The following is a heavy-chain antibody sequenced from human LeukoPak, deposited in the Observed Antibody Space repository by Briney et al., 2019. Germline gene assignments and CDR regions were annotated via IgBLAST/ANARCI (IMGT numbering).Heavy chain of an antibody. V-gene: IGHV3-66*01. CDR3: ARDSYSGDTRVRWFDP. Sequence: GGSLTLSCAASGSTVSNNYMSWVRQAPGKGLEWVSVLYRDGPTYYADSVKDRFTISRDNSKNTLYLQMNSLRAEDTAVYYCARDSYSGDTRVRWFDPWGQGTLVTVSS. J-gene: IGHJ5*02. D-gene: IGHD4-17*01. CDR2: LYRDGPT. CDR1: GSTVSNNY.